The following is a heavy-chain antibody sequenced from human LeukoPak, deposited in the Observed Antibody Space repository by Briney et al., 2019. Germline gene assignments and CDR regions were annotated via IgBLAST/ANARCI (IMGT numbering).Heavy chain of an antibody. CDR3: ARPQHDALDI. D-gene: IGHD1-1*01. Sequence: SETLSLTCTVSGVSITSYYWSWVRQPPGRGLEWIGYIYYTGSTNYNPSLKSRVTISIDTSKSQFSLKLSSVTAADTAVNYCARPQHDALDIWGQGTMVTVSS. V-gene: IGHV4-59*08. CDR1: GVSITSYY. J-gene: IGHJ3*02. CDR2: IYYTGST.